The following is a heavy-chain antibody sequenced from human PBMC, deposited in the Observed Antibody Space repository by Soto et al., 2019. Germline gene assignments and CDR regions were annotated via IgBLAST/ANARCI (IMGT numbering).Heavy chain of an antibody. Sequence: SETLSLTCTVSGGSISSYYWSWIRQPPGKGLEWIGYIYYSGSTNYNPSLKSRVTISVDTSKNQFSLKLSSVTAADTAVYYCARAGSSSWFQPARYYYYYMDVWGKGTTVTVSS. V-gene: IGHV4-59*12. CDR1: GGSISSYY. J-gene: IGHJ6*03. CDR3: ARAGSSSWFQPARYYYYYMDV. D-gene: IGHD6-13*01. CDR2: IYYSGST.